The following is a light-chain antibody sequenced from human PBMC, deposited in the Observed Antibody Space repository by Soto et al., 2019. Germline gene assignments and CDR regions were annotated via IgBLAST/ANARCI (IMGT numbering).Light chain of an antibody. CDR3: LQYNNWPFT. CDR1: QSVSSK. J-gene: IGKJ3*01. CDR2: GAS. V-gene: IGKV3-15*01. Sequence: EIVMTQSPATLSVSPGEGATLSCRASQSVSSKLVWYQQRPGQAPRLLIHGASTKVTGIPAGFSGSGSGTEFTLTISSLQSEDFAVYYCLQYNNWPFTFGPGTKVDVK.